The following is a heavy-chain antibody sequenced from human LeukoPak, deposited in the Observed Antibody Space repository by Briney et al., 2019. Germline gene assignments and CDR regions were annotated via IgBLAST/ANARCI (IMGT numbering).Heavy chain of an antibody. CDR2: INPKSGGT. CDR1: GYTFTGYY. V-gene: IGHV1-2*02. CDR3: ARALGYSSGWYNYYYYYMDV. J-gene: IGHJ6*03. D-gene: IGHD6-19*01. Sequence: ASVKVSCKASGYTFTGYYMHWVRQAPGQGLEWMGWINPKSGGTNYAQKFQGRVTMTRDTSISTAYMELSRLRSDDTAVYYCARALGYSSGWYNYYYYYMDVWGKGTTVTISS.